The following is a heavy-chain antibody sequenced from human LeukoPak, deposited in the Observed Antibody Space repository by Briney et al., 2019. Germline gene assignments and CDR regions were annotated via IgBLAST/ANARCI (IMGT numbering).Heavy chain of an antibody. CDR1: GGSITYYY. V-gene: IGHV4-4*07. D-gene: IGHD3-22*01. CDR3: ARQSGGSYVYFDY. J-gene: IGHJ4*02. CDR2: VSSTENT. Sequence: SETLSPTCTVSGGSITYYYWSWIRQPAGRGLEWIGRVSSTENTNYNPSLRSRVTISPDKSKNQFSLKLTSVTAADTAVYYCARQSGGSYVYFDYWGQGALVTVSS.